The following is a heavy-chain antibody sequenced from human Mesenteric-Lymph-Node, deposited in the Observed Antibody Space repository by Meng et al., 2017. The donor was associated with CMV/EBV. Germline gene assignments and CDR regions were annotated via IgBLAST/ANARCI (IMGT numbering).Heavy chain of an antibody. CDR1: GFTFSSFE. CDR2: IGSSGSTI. CDR3: ARRGTTGYYFDY. V-gene: IGHV3-48*03. D-gene: IGHD3-9*01. J-gene: IGHJ4*02. Sequence: GESLKISCAASGFTFSSFEMTWVRQSPGKGLEWLSYIGSSGSTIYYADSVKGRFTISRDNAKNSLYLQMNSLRAEDTALYHCARRGTTGYYFDYWGQGALVTVSS.